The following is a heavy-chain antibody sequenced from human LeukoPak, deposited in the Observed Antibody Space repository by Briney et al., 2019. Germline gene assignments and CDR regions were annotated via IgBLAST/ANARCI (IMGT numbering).Heavy chain of an antibody. CDR2: IYYSGST. V-gene: IGHV4-59*01. J-gene: IGHJ4*02. CDR1: GGSIISYY. Sequence: SETLSLTCTVSGGSIISYYWSWIRQPPGKGLEGIGYIYYSGSTNYNPSLKSRVSISVDTSKNQFSLQLSSVTAADTAVYYCARARDYYESSGYSYWGQGTLVTVSS. D-gene: IGHD3-22*01. CDR3: ARARDYYESSGYSY.